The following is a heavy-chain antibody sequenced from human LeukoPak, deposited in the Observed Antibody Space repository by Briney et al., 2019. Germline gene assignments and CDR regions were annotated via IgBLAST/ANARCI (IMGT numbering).Heavy chain of an antibody. CDR3: ARDPSGYDSFDY. CDR1: GYSFTSYG. D-gene: IGHD5-12*01. Sequence: ASVKVSCKASGYSFTSYGISWVRQAPGQGLEWMGWISGYNSNGDFAQKLQDRVTMTTDTSTSTAYMELRSLRSDDTAVYYCARDPSGYDSFDYWGQGTLVTVSS. V-gene: IGHV1-18*01. J-gene: IGHJ4*02. CDR2: ISGYNSNG.